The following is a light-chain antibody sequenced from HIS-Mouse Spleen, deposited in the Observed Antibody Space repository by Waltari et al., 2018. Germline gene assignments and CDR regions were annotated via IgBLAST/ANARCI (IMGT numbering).Light chain of an antibody. Sequence: QSALTQPASVSRSPGQTSTISCTGTSKEVCRYNLFPWYQQHPGKAPKLMIYEGRKRPSGVSNRFSGSKSGNTASLTISGLQAEDEADYYCCSYAGSSTWVFGGGTKLTVL. J-gene: IGLJ3*02. CDR2: EGR. CDR1: SKEVCRYNL. V-gene: IGLV2-23*01. CDR3: CSYAGSSTWV.